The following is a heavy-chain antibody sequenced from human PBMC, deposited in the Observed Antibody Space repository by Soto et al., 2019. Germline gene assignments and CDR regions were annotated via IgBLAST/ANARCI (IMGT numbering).Heavy chain of an antibody. CDR1: GYTSADFG. Sequence: ASLKVSCKASGYTSADFGISWVLQAPGQGLEWMGWVSGNNGASNPAPKVQGRITMTLDTSTGVSYMALRSLRSDDTAIYYCVRDQKYFRVNGNWFDSWGQGXLVTVYS. CDR3: VRDQKYFRVNGNWFDS. V-gene: IGHV1-18*04. CDR2: VSGNNGAS. D-gene: IGHD2-2*01. J-gene: IGHJ5*01.